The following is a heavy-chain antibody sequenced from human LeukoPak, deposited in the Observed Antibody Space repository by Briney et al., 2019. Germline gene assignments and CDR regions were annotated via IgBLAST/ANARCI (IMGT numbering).Heavy chain of an antibody. D-gene: IGHD3-10*01. CDR3: ARDRGPTDY. CDR1: GFTFSDYY. J-gene: IGHJ4*02. V-gene: IGHV3-11*06. Sequence: GGSLRLSCAASGFTFSDYYMSWIRQAPGTGLEWVSYISGSSSYTNYADSVKGRFTISRDNAKNSLYLQMNSLRAEDTAVYYCARDRGPTDYWGQGTLVTVSS. CDR2: ISGSSSYT.